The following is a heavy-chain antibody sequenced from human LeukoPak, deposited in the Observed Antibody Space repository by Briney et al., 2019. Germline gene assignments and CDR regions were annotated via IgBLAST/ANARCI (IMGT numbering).Heavy chain of an antibody. CDR2: INPNSGGT. CDR3: ARPVVPAAISWFDR. CDR1: GYTFTVYY. J-gene: IGHJ5*02. V-gene: IGHV1-2*02. Sequence: ASVTVSFKASGYTFTVYYMHWVRQAPGQGLEWMGWINPNSGGTNYAQKFQGRVTMTRDTSISTAYMELSRLRSDDTAVYCCARPVVPAAISWFDRWGQGTLVTVSS. D-gene: IGHD2-2*01.